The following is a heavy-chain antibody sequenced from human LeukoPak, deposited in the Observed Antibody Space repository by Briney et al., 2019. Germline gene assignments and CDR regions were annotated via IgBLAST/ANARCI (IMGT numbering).Heavy chain of an antibody. CDR1: GYILTSYG. CDR2: ISAYNGNT. V-gene: IGHV1-18*01. J-gene: IGHJ3*02. Sequence: ASVKVSCKASGYILTSYGISWVRQAPGQGLEWMGWISAYNGNTNYAQKLQGRVTMATDTSTSIAYMELRSLRSDDTAVYYCARDSGTDAFDIWGQGTMVTVSS. D-gene: IGHD5-12*01. CDR3: ARDSGTDAFDI.